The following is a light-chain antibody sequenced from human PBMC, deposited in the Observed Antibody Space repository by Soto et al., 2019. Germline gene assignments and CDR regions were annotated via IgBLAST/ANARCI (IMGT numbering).Light chain of an antibody. J-gene: IGLJ3*02. V-gene: IGLV2-14*01. CDR2: EVS. CDR1: SSDIGGYNY. Sequence: QSALTQPASVSGSPGQSITISCTGTSSDIGGYNYVSWYQQHPGKAPKLMIYEVSNRPSGVSDRFSGSKSGNTASLTISGPQADDEADYYCSSFTTITTLEVFGGGTKLTVL. CDR3: SSFTTITTLEV.